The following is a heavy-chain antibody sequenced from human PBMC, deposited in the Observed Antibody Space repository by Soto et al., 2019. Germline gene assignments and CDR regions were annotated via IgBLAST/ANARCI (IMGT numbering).Heavy chain of an antibody. J-gene: IGHJ5*02. Sequence: PSETLSLTCTVSGDSINSYYWSWIRQPPGKGLEWIGYTYNSGTTNYNPSLKSRVTISVDTSKNQFSLKLSSVTAADTAVYYCARAPLGVPAPLLDPWGQGILVTVSS. CDR1: GDSINSYY. CDR2: TYNSGTT. V-gene: IGHV4-59*01. D-gene: IGHD2-2*01. CDR3: ARAPLGVPAPLLDP.